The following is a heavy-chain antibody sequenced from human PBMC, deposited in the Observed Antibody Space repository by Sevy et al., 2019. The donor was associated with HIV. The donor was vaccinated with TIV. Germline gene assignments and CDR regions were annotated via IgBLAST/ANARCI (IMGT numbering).Heavy chain of an antibody. CDR3: AGGSGRYNDAFVI. J-gene: IGHJ3*02. Sequence: GGSLRLSCAASGFTFSNYYMSWIRQAPGKGLEWVSYISSLSSYTNFADSVKGRFTISRDNAKNSLYLQTKSLRAEDTAVYYCAGGSGRYNDAFVIWGQGTMVTISS. D-gene: IGHD1-26*01. CDR2: ISSLSSYT. CDR1: GFTFSNYY. V-gene: IGHV3-11*06.